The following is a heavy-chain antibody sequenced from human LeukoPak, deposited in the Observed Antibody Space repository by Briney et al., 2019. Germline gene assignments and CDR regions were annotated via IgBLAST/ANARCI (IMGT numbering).Heavy chain of an antibody. V-gene: IGHV1-2*02. D-gene: IGHD3-10*01. CDR3: AREEGEWFGGLMLPFHS. CDR2: INPNSGGT. J-gene: IGHJ4*02. CDR1: GYTFTGYY. Sequence: ASVKVSCKASGYTFTGYYMHWVRQAPGQGLEWMGWINPNSGGTKYAQKFQGRVTMTRDTSINTAYMELSSLRSDDTAVYYCAREEGEWFGGLMLPFHSWGQGTLVTVSS.